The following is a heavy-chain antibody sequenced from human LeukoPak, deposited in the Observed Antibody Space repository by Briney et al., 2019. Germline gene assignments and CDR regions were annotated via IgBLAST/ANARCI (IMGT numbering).Heavy chain of an antibody. Sequence: PGGSLRLSCAASGFTFSSYATSWVRQAPGKGLVWVSRINSDRSTSTTNYADSVEGRFTISRDNAKNTLYLQMNSLRAEDTAVYYCARGNIYYYDSSGYYFDYWGQGTLVTVSS. CDR3: ARGNIYYYDSSGYYFDY. D-gene: IGHD3-22*01. J-gene: IGHJ4*02. CDR1: GFTFSSYA. CDR2: INSDRSTSTT. V-gene: IGHV3-74*01.